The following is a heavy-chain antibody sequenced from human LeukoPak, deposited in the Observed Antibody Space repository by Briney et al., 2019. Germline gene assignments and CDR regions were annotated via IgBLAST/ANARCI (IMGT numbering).Heavy chain of an antibody. V-gene: IGHV1-69*05. CDR3: ARVSPTTVTRRGGYFDY. D-gene: IGHD4-17*01. CDR2: IIPIFGTA. J-gene: IGHJ4*02. Sequence: SVKVSCKASGGTFSSYAISWVRQAPGQGLEWMGRIIPIFGTANYAQKFQGRVTITTDESTSTAYMELSSLRSEDTAVYYCARVSPTTVTRRGGYFDYWGQGTLVTVSS. CDR1: GGTFSSYA.